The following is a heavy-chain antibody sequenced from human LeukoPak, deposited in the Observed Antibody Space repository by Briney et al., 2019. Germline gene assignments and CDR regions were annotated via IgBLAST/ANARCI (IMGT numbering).Heavy chain of an antibody. CDR2: ISSSSSYI. V-gene: IGHV3-21*01. J-gene: IGHJ2*01. Sequence: PGGSLRLSCAASGFTFSSYSMNWVRQAPGKGLEWVSSISSSSSYIYYADSVEGRFTISRDNAKNSLYLQMNSLRAEDTAVYYCARVGSRGWYFDLWGRGTLVTVSS. CDR3: ARVGSRGWYFDL. D-gene: IGHD3-10*01. CDR1: GFTFSSYS.